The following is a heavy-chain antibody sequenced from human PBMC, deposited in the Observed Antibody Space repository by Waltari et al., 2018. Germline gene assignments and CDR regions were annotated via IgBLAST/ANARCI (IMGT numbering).Heavy chain of an antibody. CDR1: GFTFSSYW. D-gene: IGHD3-10*01. CDR2: IKRDGSST. Sequence: EVQLVESGGGLVQPGGSLRLSCAASGFTFSSYWMHWVRQAPGKGLVWGARIKRDGSSTSYADSVKGRFTISRDNAKNTLYLQMNSLRAEDTAVYYCARVLRGSFDYWGQGTLVTVSS. V-gene: IGHV3-74*01. J-gene: IGHJ4*02. CDR3: ARVLRGSFDY.